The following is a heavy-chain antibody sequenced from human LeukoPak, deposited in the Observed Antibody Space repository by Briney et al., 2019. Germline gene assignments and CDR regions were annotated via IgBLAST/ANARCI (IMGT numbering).Heavy chain of an antibody. V-gene: IGHV7-4-1*02. CDR2: INTNTGNP. CDR3: ARGSGDYEGSYYFDY. J-gene: IGHJ4*02. Sequence: ASVKVSCKASGHTFTSYATNWVRQAPGQGLEWMGWINTNTGNPTYAQGFTGRFVFSLDTSVSTAYLQISSLKAEDTAVYYCARGSGDYEGSYYFDYWGQGTLVTVSS. D-gene: IGHD4-17*01. CDR1: GHTFTSYA.